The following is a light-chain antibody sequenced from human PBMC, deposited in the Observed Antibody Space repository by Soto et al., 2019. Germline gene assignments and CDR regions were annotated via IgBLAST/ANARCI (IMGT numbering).Light chain of an antibody. CDR1: SSDVGGYNY. J-gene: IGLJ1*01. CDR2: DVS. Sequence: QSVLTQPASVSGSPGQSITISCTGTSSDVGGYNYVSWYQQHPGKAPKFMIYDVSNRPSGVSNRFSGSKSGNTASLTISGLQAEDDADYYCSSYTTSNTRQIVFGTGTKVTVL. V-gene: IGLV2-14*01. CDR3: SSYTTSNTRQIV.